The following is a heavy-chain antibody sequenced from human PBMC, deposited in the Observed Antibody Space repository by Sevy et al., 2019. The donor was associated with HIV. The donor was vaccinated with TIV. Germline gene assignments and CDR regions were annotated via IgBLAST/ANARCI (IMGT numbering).Heavy chain of an antibody. CDR3: ARDRRGYCSSTSCYPYGMDV. D-gene: IGHD2-2*01. CDR1: GFTVGSNY. J-gene: IGHJ6*02. V-gene: IGHV3-53*01. Sequence: GGSLRLSCAASGFTVGSNYMSWVRQAPGKGLEWVSIIYSGGNTYYADSVKGRFTISRDNSKNTMYLQMNSLRVEDTAVYYCARDRRGYCSSTSCYPYGMDVWGQGTTVTVSS. CDR2: IYSGGNT.